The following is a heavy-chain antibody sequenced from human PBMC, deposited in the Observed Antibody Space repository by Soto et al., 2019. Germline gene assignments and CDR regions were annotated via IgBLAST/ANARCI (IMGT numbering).Heavy chain of an antibody. J-gene: IGHJ4*02. Sequence: SETLSLTCTVSGGSISSSSYYWGWIRQPPGKGLEWIGSIYYSGSTYYNPSLKSRVTISVDTSKNQFSLKLSSVTAADTAVYYCARGLGREYHDDRGNFHLDYWGQGTLVTVSS. CDR2: IYYSGST. V-gene: IGHV4-39*01. CDR1: GGSISSSSYY. D-gene: IGHD3-22*01. CDR3: ARGLGREYHDDRGNFHLDY.